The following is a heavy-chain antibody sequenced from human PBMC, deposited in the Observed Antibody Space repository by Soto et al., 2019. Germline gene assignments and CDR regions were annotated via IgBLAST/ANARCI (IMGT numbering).Heavy chain of an antibody. D-gene: IGHD5-18*01. Sequence: QVQLQQRGAGLLKPSETLSLTCVVPGGSFSGYYWSWIRQSPGQGPEWIGEVNYSGGTNYNPSLASRVIISLDTSKSQFSLRLNSMTAADTAVYFCARGRYSYGFDSWGQGNLVTVSS. J-gene: IGHJ4*02. CDR3: ARGRYSYGFDS. CDR1: GGSFSGYY. CDR2: VNYSGGT. V-gene: IGHV4-34*01.